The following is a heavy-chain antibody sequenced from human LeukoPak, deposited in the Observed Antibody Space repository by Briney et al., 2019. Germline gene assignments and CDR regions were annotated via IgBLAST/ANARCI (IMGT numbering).Heavy chain of an antibody. CDR3: ARADYGILTGYSYSYYYYMDV. V-gene: IGHV3-30*04. Sequence: GGSLRLSCAASGFTFSSYAMHWVRQAPGKGLEWVAVISYDGSNKYYADSVKGRFTISRDNSKNTLYLQMNSLRTEDTAVYYCARADYGILTGYSYSYYYYMDVWGKGTTVTVSS. CDR2: ISYDGSNK. J-gene: IGHJ6*03. D-gene: IGHD3-9*01. CDR1: GFTFSSYA.